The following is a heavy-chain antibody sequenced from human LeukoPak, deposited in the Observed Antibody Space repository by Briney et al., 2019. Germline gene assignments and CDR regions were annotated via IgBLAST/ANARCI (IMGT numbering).Heavy chain of an antibody. D-gene: IGHD6-19*01. Sequence: PSETLSLTCTVSGGSISSSSYYWGWIRQPPGKGLEWIGSIYYSGSTYYNPSLKSRVTISVDTSKNQFSLKLSSVTAADTAVYYCARIGVSSPNWFDPWGQGTLVTVSS. CDR3: ARIGVSSPNWFDP. CDR2: IYYSGST. CDR1: GGSISSSSYY. J-gene: IGHJ5*02. V-gene: IGHV4-39*07.